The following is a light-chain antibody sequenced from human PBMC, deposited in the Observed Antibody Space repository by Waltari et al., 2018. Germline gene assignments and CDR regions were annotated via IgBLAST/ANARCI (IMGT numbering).Light chain of an antibody. V-gene: IGKV2-29*02. CDR1: QSLLLSEGKTH. CDR2: EVS. CDR3: MQGIHFPYT. J-gene: IGKJ2*01. Sequence: QSLLLSEGKTHLFWHLQKPGQSPQLLMFEVSRRVSGVPDRFSGSGSGTTFTLKISRVEAEDVGVYYCMQGIHFPYTFGQGTKLEIK.